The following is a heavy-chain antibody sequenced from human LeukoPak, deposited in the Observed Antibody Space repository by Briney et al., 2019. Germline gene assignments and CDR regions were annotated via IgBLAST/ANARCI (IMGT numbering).Heavy chain of an antibody. V-gene: IGHV1-46*01. CDR1: GYTFTSYY. Sequence: ASVKVACKASGYTFTSYYMHWVRQAPGQGLEWMGLTNPSGGSTSYAQKFQGRVTMTRDTSTSTVYMELSSLRSEDTAVYYCARVVSSGWYSFDYWGQGTLVTVSS. CDR3: ARVVSSGWYSFDY. CDR2: TNPSGGST. J-gene: IGHJ4*02. D-gene: IGHD6-19*01.